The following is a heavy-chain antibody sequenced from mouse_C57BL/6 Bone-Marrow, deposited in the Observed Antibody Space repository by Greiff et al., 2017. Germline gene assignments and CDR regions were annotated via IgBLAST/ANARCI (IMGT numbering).Heavy chain of an antibody. CDR3: ARRITTVLDY. CDR2: IYPGSGST. J-gene: IGHJ2*01. Sequence: VQLQQPGAELVKPGASVKMSCKASGYTFTSYWITWVKQRPGQGLEWIGDIYPGSGSTNYNEKFKSKATLTVYTSSSTAYMQLSSLTSEDSAVYYCARRITTVLDYWGQGTTLTVSS. CDR1: GYTFTSYW. D-gene: IGHD1-1*01. V-gene: IGHV1-55*01.